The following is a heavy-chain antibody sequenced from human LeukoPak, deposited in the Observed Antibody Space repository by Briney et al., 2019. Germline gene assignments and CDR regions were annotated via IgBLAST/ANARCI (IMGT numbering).Heavy chain of an antibody. D-gene: IGHD1-26*01. CDR1: GFTFDDSA. Sequence: PGGSLRPSCAASGFTFDDSAMHWVRQAPGKGLEWVSGISWNSDNTGYADSVKGRFIISRDNAENSLYLQMNSLRSEDTAFYFCAKAVVGATPRGAFDIWGQGTRVTVSS. J-gene: IGHJ3*02. CDR3: AKAVVGATPRGAFDI. V-gene: IGHV3-9*01. CDR2: ISWNSDNT.